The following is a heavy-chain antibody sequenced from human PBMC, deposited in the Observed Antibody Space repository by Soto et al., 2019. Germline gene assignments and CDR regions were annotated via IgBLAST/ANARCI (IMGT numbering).Heavy chain of an antibody. D-gene: IGHD3-22*01. J-gene: IGHJ4*02. CDR1: GFTFSDSV. Sequence: LRLSCVGSGFTFSDSVMAWVRQAPGRGLEWLSVMSGDGRTWYALSVTGRFTISRDNSKNTLYLQMRSLRAEDAAAYYCVKWHTSNFDSLPFTGFDFWGQGTQVTVSS. CDR3: VKWHTSNFDSLPFTGFDF. V-gene: IGHV3-23*01. CDR2: MSGDGRT.